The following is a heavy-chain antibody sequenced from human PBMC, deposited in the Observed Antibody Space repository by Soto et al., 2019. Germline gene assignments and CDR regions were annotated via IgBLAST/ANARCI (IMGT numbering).Heavy chain of an antibody. CDR2: LSFDASKK. CDR1: GFNFSAYG. Sequence: QVQLVESGGGVVQPGRSLRLSCAASGFNFSAYGMHWVRQAPGTGLELVALLSFDASKKYYADSVKGRFTISRDTSRNTLYHQMNSLRLEDTAVYYCRVGVADWGQGTRVTVSS. V-gene: IGHV3-30*03. J-gene: IGHJ4*02. CDR3: RVGVAD. D-gene: IGHD1-26*01.